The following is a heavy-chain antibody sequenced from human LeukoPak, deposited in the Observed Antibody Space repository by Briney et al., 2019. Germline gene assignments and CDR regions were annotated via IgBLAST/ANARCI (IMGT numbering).Heavy chain of an antibody. CDR1: GGSISSSRYY. CDR3: AREVAAAGRGYYYYYMDV. D-gene: IGHD6-13*01. CDR2: IYYSGST. J-gene: IGHJ6*03. V-gene: IGHV4-39*07. Sequence: PSETLSLTCTVSGGSISSSRYYWGWIRQPPGKGLEWIGSIYYSGSTNYNPSLKSRVTISVDTSKNQFSLKLSSVTAADTAVYYCAREVAAAGRGYYYYYMDVWGKGTTVTVSS.